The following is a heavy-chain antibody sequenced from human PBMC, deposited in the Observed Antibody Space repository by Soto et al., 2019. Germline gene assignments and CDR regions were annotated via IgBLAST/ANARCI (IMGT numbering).Heavy chain of an antibody. Sequence: EVQLLESGGGLVQPGGSLRLSCAASGLTFSSYAMTWVRQAPGKGLEWVSAMSGGGATTYYADSVKGRFTISRDNSRNTMYLQMNRMRADDSAAYYCAKWHTYYYDSRGFSGFDCWGRGTLVTVSS. V-gene: IGHV3-23*01. CDR2: MSGGGATT. D-gene: IGHD3-22*01. CDR1: GLTFSSYA. CDR3: AKWHTYYYDSRGFSGFDC. J-gene: IGHJ4*02.